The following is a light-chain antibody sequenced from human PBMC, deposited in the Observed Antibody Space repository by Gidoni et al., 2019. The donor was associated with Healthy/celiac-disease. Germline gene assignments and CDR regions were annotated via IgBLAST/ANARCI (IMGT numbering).Light chain of an antibody. Sequence: EIVLSQSPGTLSLSPGERATLSCRARQSVISSYLAWYQQNPGQAPRLLLNGASSRATVIPDRCSGSGSGTEVTLTISRREHEDVAVYYCQQDGSSRTFGQGTKLEIK. CDR2: GAS. V-gene: IGKV3-20*01. CDR3: QQDGSSRT. J-gene: IGKJ2*01. CDR1: QSVISSY.